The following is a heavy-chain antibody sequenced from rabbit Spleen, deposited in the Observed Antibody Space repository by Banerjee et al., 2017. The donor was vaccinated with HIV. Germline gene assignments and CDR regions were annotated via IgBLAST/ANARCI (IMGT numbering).Heavy chain of an antibody. D-gene: IGHD1-1*01. V-gene: IGHV1S40*01. CDR2: INGGSSGNT. J-gene: IGHJ4*01. CDR1: GFSFSINYN. CDR3: ARSTYSSGSGADAL. Sequence: QSLEESGGDLVKPGASLTLTCTVSGFSFSINYNMCWVRQALGKGLEWIACINGGSSGNTFYASWAKGRFTISKASSTTVTLQMTSLTAADTATYFCARSTYSSGSGADALWGPGTLVTVS.